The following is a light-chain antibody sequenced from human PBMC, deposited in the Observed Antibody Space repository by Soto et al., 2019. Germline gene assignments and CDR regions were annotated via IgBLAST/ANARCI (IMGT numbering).Light chain of an antibody. CDR1: QSVTSKY. Sequence: TVLTQSPGTLSLSPGERATLSCRASQSVTSKYLAWFQHKPGQAPRLLLYDVSTRATGFPDRFSGSGCGRDFTLTISRQGPEDFAVYYCGVYGGSPALGGGNNVEIK. CDR2: DVS. V-gene: IGKV3-20*01. J-gene: IGKJ4*01. CDR3: GVYGGSPA.